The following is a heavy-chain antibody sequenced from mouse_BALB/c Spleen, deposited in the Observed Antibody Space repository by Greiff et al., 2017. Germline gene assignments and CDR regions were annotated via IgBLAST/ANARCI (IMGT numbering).Heavy chain of an antibody. V-gene: IGHV5-12-2*01. CDR2: ISNGGGST. Sequence: DVKLVESGGGLVQPGGSLKLSCAASGFTFSSYTMSWVRQTPEKRLEWVAYISNGGGSTYYPDTVKGRFTISRDNAKNTLYLQMSSLKSEDTAMYYCARGAYFDYWGQGTTLTVSS. CDR1: GFTFSSYT. CDR3: ARGAYFDY. J-gene: IGHJ2*01.